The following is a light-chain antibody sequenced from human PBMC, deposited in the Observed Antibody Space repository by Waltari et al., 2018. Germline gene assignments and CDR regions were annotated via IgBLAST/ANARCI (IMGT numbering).Light chain of an antibody. V-gene: IGLV2-14*03. J-gene: IGLJ2*01. CDR2: DVS. Sequence: QSALTQPASVSGSPGQSITISCTGTSSDIGAYNYVSWYQQHPAKAPKLMISDVSNRPSGVSNRFSGSKSGNTASLSISGLQTEDEADYYCSSYTSTGARLFGGGTKVTVL. CDR1: SSDIGAYNY. CDR3: SSYTSTGARL.